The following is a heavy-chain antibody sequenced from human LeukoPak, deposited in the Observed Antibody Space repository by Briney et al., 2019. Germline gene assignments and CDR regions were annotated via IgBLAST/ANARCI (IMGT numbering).Heavy chain of an antibody. J-gene: IGHJ1*01. V-gene: IGHV4-34*01. CDR3: ARVYCGGDCSTFQH. D-gene: IGHD2-21*02. CDR2: INHSGST. Sequence: SETLSLTCAVYGGSVSGYYWSCIRHPPGKGLEWIGEINHSGSTNYNPSLKCRVAISVDTSKTQFSLKLSSVTAADTAVYYCARVYCGGDCSTFQHWGQGTLVTVSS. CDR1: GGSVSGYY.